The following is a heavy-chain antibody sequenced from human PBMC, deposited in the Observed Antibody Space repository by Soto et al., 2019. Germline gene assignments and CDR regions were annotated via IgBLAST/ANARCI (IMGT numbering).Heavy chain of an antibody. CDR3: ARHYGICSSTSCSRLVVVVAATPPDWFDP. J-gene: IGHJ5*02. Sequence: SETLSLTCTVSGGSISSSSYYWGWIRQPPGKGLEWIGSIYYSGSTYYNPSLKSRVTISVDTSKNQFSLKLSSVTAADTAVYYCARHYGICSSTSCSRLVVVVAATPPDWFDPWGQGTLVT. D-gene: IGHD2-15*01. CDR1: GGSISSSSYY. V-gene: IGHV4-39*01. CDR2: IYYSGST.